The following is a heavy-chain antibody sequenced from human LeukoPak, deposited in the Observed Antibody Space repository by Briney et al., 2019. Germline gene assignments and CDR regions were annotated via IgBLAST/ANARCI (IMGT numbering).Heavy chain of an antibody. J-gene: IGHJ4*02. V-gene: IGHV3-7*03. CDR1: GFTFSSLW. CDR2: IKPDGSDA. Sequence: PGGSLRLSCAASGFTFSSLWMGWLRQAPGKGQEWVANIKPDGSDAYYVDSVKGRFTISRDNAKNSLYLQMNSLRAEDTAMYYCARDSGWFRFDYWGQGTLVTVSS. D-gene: IGHD6-13*01. CDR3: ARDSGWFRFDY.